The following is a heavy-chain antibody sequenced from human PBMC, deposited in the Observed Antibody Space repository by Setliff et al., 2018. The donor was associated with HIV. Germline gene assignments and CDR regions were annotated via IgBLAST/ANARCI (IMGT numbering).Heavy chain of an antibody. CDR2: INHSGRT. CDR1: GGSFSGYH. V-gene: IGHV4-34*01. CDR3: ARVSITYWYSIPTFYYYYMDV. D-gene: IGHD2-15*01. J-gene: IGHJ6*03. Sequence: SETLSLTCAVYGGSFSGYHWNWIRQPPGKGLERIGEINHSGRTNYNPSLKSRVTISVDTSKNQFSLKLRSVTAADTAMYYCARVSITYWYSIPTFYYYYMDVWGKGTKVTVSS.